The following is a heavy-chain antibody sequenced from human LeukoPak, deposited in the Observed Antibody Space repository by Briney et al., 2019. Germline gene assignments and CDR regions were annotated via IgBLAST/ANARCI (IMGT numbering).Heavy chain of an antibody. CDR1: GFSFSNYG. CDR2: IWYDGSNK. J-gene: IGHJ3*02. D-gene: IGHD1-1*01. V-gene: IGHV3-33*06. Sequence: PGGSLRLSCAASGFSFSNYGMHWVRQAPGKGLEWVAVIWYDGSNKYFVDSVKGRFTISRDNSKNTAYLQMNSLRAEDRAVYYCAKPQRENWAFDIWGQGTMVTVSS. CDR3: AKPQRENWAFDI.